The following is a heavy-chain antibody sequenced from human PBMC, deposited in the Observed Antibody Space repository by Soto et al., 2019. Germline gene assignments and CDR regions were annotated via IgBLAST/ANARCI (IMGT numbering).Heavy chain of an antibody. CDR1: GFTFSSYA. V-gene: IGHV3-23*01. D-gene: IGHD1-26*01. J-gene: IGHJ4*02. Sequence: EVQLLESGGGLVQPGGSLRLSVAASGFTFSSYAMRWVRQAPVKGLDWVSAISGSGGSTYYADSVKGRFTISRDNSKNTLYLQMNSLRAEDTAVYYCARRGSGSYYDYWGQGTLVTVSS. CDR2: ISGSGGST. CDR3: ARRGSGSYYDY.